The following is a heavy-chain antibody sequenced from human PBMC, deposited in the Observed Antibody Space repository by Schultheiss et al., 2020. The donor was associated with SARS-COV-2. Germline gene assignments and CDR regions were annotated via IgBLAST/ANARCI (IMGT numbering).Heavy chain of an antibody. Sequence: SETLSLTCTVSGGSISSGDYYWSWIRQPPGKGLEWIGYVFYTGTTYYNPSLKSRVSISLHTSKNQFSLKLSSVTAADTAVYYCAREPTAGHFDYWGQGTLVTVSS. CDR3: AREPTAGHFDY. J-gene: IGHJ4*02. D-gene: IGHD6-13*01. CDR2: VFYTGTT. CDR1: GGSISSGDYY. V-gene: IGHV4-30-4*02.